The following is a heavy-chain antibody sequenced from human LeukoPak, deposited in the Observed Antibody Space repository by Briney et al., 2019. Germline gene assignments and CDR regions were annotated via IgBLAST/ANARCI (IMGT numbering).Heavy chain of an antibody. D-gene: IGHD6-13*01. CDR3: AKREYGIAAAGHFDY. CDR1: GFTFSSYA. J-gene: IGHJ4*02. CDR2: ISGSGGST. V-gene: IGHV3-23*01. Sequence: GGSLRLSCAASGFTFSSYAMSWVRQAPGKGLEWVSAISGSGGSTYYADSVKGRFTISRDNSKNTLYLQMNSLRAEDTAVYYCAKREYGIAAAGHFDYWRQGTLVTVSS.